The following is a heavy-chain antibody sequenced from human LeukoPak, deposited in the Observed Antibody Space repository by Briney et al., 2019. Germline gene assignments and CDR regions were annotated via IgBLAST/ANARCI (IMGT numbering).Heavy chain of an antibody. J-gene: IGHJ4*02. Sequence: ASVKVSCKASGYTFTAYYIHWVRQAPGQGLECLGWINPNGGAATYAQKFQGRVTMTRDTSISTAYMELSRLRSDDTAVYYCATGQGYCSSTSCYDYFDYWGQGTLVTASS. CDR3: ATGQGYCSSTSCYDYFDY. CDR2: INPNGGAA. V-gene: IGHV1-2*02. CDR1: GYTFTAYY. D-gene: IGHD2-2*01.